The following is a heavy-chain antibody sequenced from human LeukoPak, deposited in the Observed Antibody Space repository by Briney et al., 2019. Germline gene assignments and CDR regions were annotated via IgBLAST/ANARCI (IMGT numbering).Heavy chain of an antibody. Sequence: ASVKVPCKASGYTFPRYGVSWVRLAPGQGLEWMAWISAYNGNTDYAQNFQGRVTMTTDTSTSTAYMELRSLKSDDTAVYYCARARYLTGSRDDAFDIWGQGTVVTVSS. CDR2: ISAYNGNT. CDR1: GYTFPRYG. V-gene: IGHV1-18*01. J-gene: IGHJ3*02. D-gene: IGHD1-26*01. CDR3: ARARYLTGSRDDAFDI.